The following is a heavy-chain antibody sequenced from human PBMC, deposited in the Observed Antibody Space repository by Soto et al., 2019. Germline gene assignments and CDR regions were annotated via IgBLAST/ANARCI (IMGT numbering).Heavy chain of an antibody. Sequence: SETLSLTCAVYGGSFSGYYWSWIRQPPGKGLEWIGEIYHSGGTNYNPSLKSRVTISVDTSRNQFSLKLNSVSAADTAVYYCARGLTGTRRHPGYWGQGTLVTISS. CDR2: IYHSGGT. J-gene: IGHJ4*02. CDR1: GGSFSGYY. V-gene: IGHV4-34*01. D-gene: IGHD1-7*01. CDR3: ARGLTGTRRHPGY.